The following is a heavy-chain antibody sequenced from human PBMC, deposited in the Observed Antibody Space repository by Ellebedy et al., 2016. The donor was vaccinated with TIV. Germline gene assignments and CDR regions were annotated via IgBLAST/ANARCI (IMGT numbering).Heavy chain of an antibody. CDR2: IFIDSTT. V-gene: IGHV3-66*01. D-gene: IGHD1-1*01. J-gene: IGHJ3*02. Sequence: GGSLRLSCAASELTVSSNYMSWVRQAPGKGLEWVSVIFIDSTTYYADSVKGSFNISRDTSKNTLYVQMNSLRAEDTAVYYCARETFNDVDLKVWGVFDIWGQGTMVTVSS. CDR1: ELTVSSNY. CDR3: ARETFNDVDLKVWGVFDI.